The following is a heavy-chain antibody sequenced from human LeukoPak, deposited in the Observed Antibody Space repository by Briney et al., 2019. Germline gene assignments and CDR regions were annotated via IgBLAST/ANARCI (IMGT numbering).Heavy chain of an antibody. Sequence: PGGSLRLSCAASGFTFSSYWMHWVRQAPGKGLVWVSRINSDGSDTIYADSVKGRFTISRDNAKNTLYLQMNSLRDEDTAVYYCARSLVCGGDCYPFDYWGQGTLVTVSS. CDR1: GFTFSSYW. J-gene: IGHJ4*02. D-gene: IGHD2-21*02. V-gene: IGHV3-74*01. CDR2: INSDGSDT. CDR3: ARSLVCGGDCYPFDY.